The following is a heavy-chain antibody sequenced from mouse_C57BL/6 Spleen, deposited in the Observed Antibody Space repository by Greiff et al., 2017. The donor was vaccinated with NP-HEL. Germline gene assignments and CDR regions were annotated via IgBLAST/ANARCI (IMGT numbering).Heavy chain of an antibody. D-gene: IGHD2-4*01. V-gene: IGHV5-17*01. J-gene: IGHJ1*03. CDR3: ARSPIYYDYDGISYWYFDV. Sequence: EVKVVESGGGLVKPGGSLKLSCAASGFTFSDYGMHWVRQAPEKGLEWVAYISSGSSTIYYADTVKGRFTISRDNAKNTLFLQMTSLRSEDTAMYYCARSPIYYDYDGISYWYFDVWGTGTTVTVSS. CDR1: GFTFSDYG. CDR2: ISSGSSTI.